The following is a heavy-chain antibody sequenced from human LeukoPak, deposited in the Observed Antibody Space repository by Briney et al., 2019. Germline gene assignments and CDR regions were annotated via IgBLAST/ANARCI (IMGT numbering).Heavy chain of an antibody. D-gene: IGHD4-17*01. CDR3: ARNPYGDYGY. J-gene: IGHJ4*02. Sequence: SETLSLTCTVSGGSISSYYWSWIRQPPGKGLEWIGYIYHSGSANYNPSLKSRVTISVDTSRNQLSLKLTSVTAADTAVYYCARNPYGDYGYWGQGTPVTVSS. CDR1: GGSISSYY. CDR2: IYHSGSA. V-gene: IGHV4-59*01.